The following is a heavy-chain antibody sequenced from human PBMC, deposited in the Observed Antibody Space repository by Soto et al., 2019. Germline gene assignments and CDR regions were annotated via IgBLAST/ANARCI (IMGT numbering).Heavy chain of an antibody. CDR1: GFTFSSYA. CDR3: ARDWMSEFGYDSSGHY. Sequence: GGSLRLSCAASGFTFSSYAMHWVRQAPGKGLEWVAVISYDGSNKYYADSVKGRFTISRDNSKNTLYLQMNSRRAEDTAVYYCARDWMSEFGYDSSGHYWGQGTLVTVSS. CDR2: ISYDGSNK. V-gene: IGHV3-30-3*01. D-gene: IGHD3-22*01. J-gene: IGHJ4*02.